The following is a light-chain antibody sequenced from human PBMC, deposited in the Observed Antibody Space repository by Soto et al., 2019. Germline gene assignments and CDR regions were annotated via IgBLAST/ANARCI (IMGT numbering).Light chain of an antibody. V-gene: IGLV4-69*01. CDR3: QPWGTGLLL. Sequence: QPVLTQSPSASASLGASVKLTCTLSSGHSSYAIAWHQQQPEKGPRYLMKLNSDGSHSKGDGIPDRFSGSSSGAERYLTIPAPQSEDRADYSFQPWGTGLLLFGGGTKVPV. CDR2: LNSDGSH. J-gene: IGLJ2*01. CDR1: SGHSSYA.